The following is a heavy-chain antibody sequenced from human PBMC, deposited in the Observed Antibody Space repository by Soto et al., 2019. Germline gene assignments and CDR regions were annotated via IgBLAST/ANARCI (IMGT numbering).Heavy chain of an antibody. D-gene: IGHD1-26*01. CDR1: GFTFSNAC. Sequence: GGSLRLSCAASGFTFSNACMSWVRQAPGKGLEWVGRIKSKTDGGTTDYAAPVEGRFTISREDSKNTLYLQMNSLKTEDAAVYYCTALFLVGAADYWGQGTLVTVSS. CDR3: TALFLVGAADY. J-gene: IGHJ4*02. V-gene: IGHV3-15*01. CDR2: IKSKTDGGTT.